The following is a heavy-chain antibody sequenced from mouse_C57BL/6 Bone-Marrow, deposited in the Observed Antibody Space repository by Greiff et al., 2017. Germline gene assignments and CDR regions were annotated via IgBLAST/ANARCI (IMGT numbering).Heavy chain of an antibody. V-gene: IGHV1-69*01. CDR2: IDPSDSYT. D-gene: IGHD2-2*01. J-gene: IGHJ2*01. CDR3: AFMVRGYFDY. Sequence: QVQLQQTGAELVMPGASVKLSCKASGYTFTSYWMHWVKQRPGQGLEWIGEIDPSDSYTNYNQKFKGKSTLTVDKSSSTAYMQLSSLTSEDSAVYYCAFMVRGYFDYWGQGTTLTVSS. CDR1: GYTFTSYW.